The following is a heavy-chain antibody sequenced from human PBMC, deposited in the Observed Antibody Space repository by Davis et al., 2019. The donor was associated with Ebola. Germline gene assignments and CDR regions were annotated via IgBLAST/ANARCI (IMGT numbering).Heavy chain of an antibody. Sequence: ASVKVSCKASGYTFTSYYMHWVRQAPGQGLEWMGWINPNSGGTNYAQRFQGRVTMTRDTSISTAYMELSRLTSDDTAVYYCARADYCSGGSCYFVGLDWFDPWGQGTLVTVSS. J-gene: IGHJ5*02. CDR1: GYTFTSYY. D-gene: IGHD2-15*01. CDR2: INPNSGGT. CDR3: ARADYCSGGSCYFVGLDWFDP. V-gene: IGHV1-2*02.